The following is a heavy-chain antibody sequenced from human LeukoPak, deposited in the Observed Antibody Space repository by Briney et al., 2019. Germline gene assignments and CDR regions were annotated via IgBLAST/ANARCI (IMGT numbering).Heavy chain of an antibody. D-gene: IGHD6-13*01. Sequence: GGSLRLSCAASGFTFSSYWMSWVRQAPGKGLEWVANIKQDGSEKYYVDSVKGRFTISRDSAKNSLYLQMNSLRAEDTAVYYCARDEAAAGTEFVDYWGQGTLVTVSS. CDR3: ARDEAAAGTEFVDY. CDR2: IKQDGSEK. J-gene: IGHJ4*02. CDR1: GFTFSSYW. V-gene: IGHV3-7*01.